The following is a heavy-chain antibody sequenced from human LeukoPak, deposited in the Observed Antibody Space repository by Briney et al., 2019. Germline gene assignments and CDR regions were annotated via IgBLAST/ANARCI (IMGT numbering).Heavy chain of an antibody. J-gene: IGHJ6*02. CDR1: GFTFSGSA. CDR2: IRSKANSYAT. CDR3: ARGHYSYFGGYFYGLDV. D-gene: IGHD4-11*01. V-gene: IGHV3-73*01. Sequence: GGSLRLSCAASGFTFSGSAMHWVRQASGKGLEWIGRIRSKANSYATAYAASVKGRFTISRDDSKNTAYLQMNSLKTEDTAVYYCARGHYSYFGGYFYGLDVWGHGTPVTVSS.